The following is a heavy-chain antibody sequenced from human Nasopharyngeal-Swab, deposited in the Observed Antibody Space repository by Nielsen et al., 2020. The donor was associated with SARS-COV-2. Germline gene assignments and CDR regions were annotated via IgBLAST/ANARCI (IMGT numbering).Heavy chain of an antibody. Sequence: GESLKISCAASGFTFSDYYMSWIRQAPGKGLEWVSYISSSSSYTNYADSVKGRFTISRDNAKNSLYLQMNSLRAEDTAIYFCARAVAGATDYWGQGTLVTVSS. CDR1: GFTFSDYY. V-gene: IGHV3-11*05. J-gene: IGHJ4*02. D-gene: IGHD1-26*01. CDR2: ISSSSSYT. CDR3: ARAVAGATDY.